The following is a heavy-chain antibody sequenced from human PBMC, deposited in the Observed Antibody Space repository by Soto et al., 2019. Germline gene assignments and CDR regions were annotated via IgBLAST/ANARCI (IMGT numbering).Heavy chain of an antibody. CDR1: GFSLSTSGVG. V-gene: IGHV2-5*02. CDR2: IYWDDDK. Sequence: SGPTLVNPTQTLTLTCTFSGFSLSTSGVGVGWIRQPPGKALEWLALIYWDDDKRYSPSLKSRLTITRDTSKNQVVLTMTNMDPVDTATYYCAHSVGIMITFGGVIVSYLDYWGQGTLVTVSS. D-gene: IGHD3-16*02. J-gene: IGHJ4*02. CDR3: AHSVGIMITFGGVIVSYLDY.